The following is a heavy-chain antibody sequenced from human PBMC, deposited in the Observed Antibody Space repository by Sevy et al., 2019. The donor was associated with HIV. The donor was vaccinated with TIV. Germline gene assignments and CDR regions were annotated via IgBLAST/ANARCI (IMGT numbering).Heavy chain of an antibody. CDR1: GFTFSNAW. V-gene: IGHV3-15*01. D-gene: IGHD3-22*01. J-gene: IGHJ3*02. Sequence: GGSLRLSCAASGFTFSNAWMSWVRQAPGKGLEWVGRIKSKTDGGTTDYAAPVKGRFTISRDDSKNTLYMKMNSLETEDSAVYYCTTRHVVNTMIVVVDDAFDIWGQGTMVTVSS. CDR2: IKSKTDGGTT. CDR3: TTRHVVNTMIVVVDDAFDI.